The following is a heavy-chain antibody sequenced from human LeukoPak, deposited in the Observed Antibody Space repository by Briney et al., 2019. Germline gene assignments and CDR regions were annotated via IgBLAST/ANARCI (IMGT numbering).Heavy chain of an antibody. D-gene: IGHD6-13*01. Sequence: ASVKVSCKVSGYTLRELSMHWVRQVTGGGLEWMGGFDPEDGKIMYAQKFQGRLTMTEDTPTATAYMEMRSLTPEDTAVYYCATVGYGSSWSMPVFEYWGQGTPVTVSS. J-gene: IGHJ4*02. CDR2: FDPEDGKI. V-gene: IGHV1-24*01. CDR1: GYTLRELS. CDR3: ATVGYGSSWSMPVFEY.